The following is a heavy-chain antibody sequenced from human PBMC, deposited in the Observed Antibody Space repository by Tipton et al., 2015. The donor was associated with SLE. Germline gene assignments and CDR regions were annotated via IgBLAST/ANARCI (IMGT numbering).Heavy chain of an antibody. CDR1: GGSITSTTYW. Sequence: TLSLTCTVSGGSITSTTYWWGWIRQPPGKNLEWIGSILYAGGTTYYNPSLKSRVAIDIDASKNQFSVRLASVTAADTAIYYCARSKDGAADYWGRGTLVTVSS. CDR2: ILYAGGTT. V-gene: IGHV4-39*01. J-gene: IGHJ4*02. CDR3: ARSKDGAADY. D-gene: IGHD6-13*01.